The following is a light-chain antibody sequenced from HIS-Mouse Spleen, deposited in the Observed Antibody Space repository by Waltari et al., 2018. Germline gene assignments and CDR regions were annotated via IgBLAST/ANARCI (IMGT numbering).Light chain of an antibody. CDR2: DVS. CDR3: CSYAGSSTWV. CDR1: SSYVGCYNY. Sequence: QSALTQPASVSGSPGQSITISCTGTSSYVGCYNYVSWYQQHPGKAPKLMIYDVSNPPSGVSNRCAGSKSGNTASLTISGLQAEDEADYYCCSYAGSSTWVFGGGTKLTVL. J-gene: IGLJ3*02. V-gene: IGLV2-14*03.